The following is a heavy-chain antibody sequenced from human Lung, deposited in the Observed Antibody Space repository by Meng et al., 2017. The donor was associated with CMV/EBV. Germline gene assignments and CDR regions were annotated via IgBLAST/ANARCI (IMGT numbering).Heavy chain of an antibody. CDR2: IKSKTDGGTT. CDR3: TTGRDVGATTWP. V-gene: IGHV3-15*01. D-gene: IGHD1-26*01. Sequence: GGSLRLXXAASGFTFSNAWMSWVRQAPGKGLEWVGRIKSKTDGGTTDYAAPVKGRFTISRDDSKNTLYLQMNSLKTEDTAVYYCTTGRDVGATTWPWGQGXLVTFSS. CDR1: GFTFSNAW. J-gene: IGHJ5*02.